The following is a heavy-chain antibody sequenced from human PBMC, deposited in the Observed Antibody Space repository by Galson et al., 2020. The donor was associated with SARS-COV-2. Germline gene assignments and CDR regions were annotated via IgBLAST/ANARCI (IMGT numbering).Heavy chain of an antibody. D-gene: IGHD1-26*01. CDR2: ISYDGSNK. CDR3: AKGYSGSYLDVFDI. J-gene: IGHJ3*02. CDR1: GFTFSSYG. Sequence: GESLKISCAASGFTFSSYGMHWVRQAPGKGLEWVAAISYDGSNKYYADSVKGRFTISRDNSENTLYLQMNSLRAEDTAVYYCAKGYSGSYLDVFDIWGQGTMVTVSS. V-gene: IGHV3-30*18.